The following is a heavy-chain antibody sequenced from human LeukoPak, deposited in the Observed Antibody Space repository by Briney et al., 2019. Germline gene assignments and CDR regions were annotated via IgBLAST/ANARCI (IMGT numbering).Heavy chain of an antibody. CDR1: GGSISSYY. CDR3: ARGDPYHFDS. J-gene: IGHJ4*02. Sequence: PSETLSLTCTVSGGSISSYYWTWLRQPPGKGLEWIGYIYHTGSSNYNPSLESRVTISVDTSKNQFSLKLNSVTAADTAVYYCARGDPYHFDSWGQGTLVTVSS. V-gene: IGHV4-59*01. CDR2: IYHTGSS.